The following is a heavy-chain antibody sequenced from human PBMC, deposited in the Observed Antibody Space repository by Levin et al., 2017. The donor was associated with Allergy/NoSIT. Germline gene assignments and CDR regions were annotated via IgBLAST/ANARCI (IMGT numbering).Heavy chain of an antibody. V-gene: IGHV1-69*13. Sequence: SVKVSCKASGGTFSSYAISWVRQAPGQGLEWMGGIIPIFGTANYAQKFQGRVTITADESTSTAYMELSSLRSEDTAVYYCARSNTVTTQYYYYYYGMDVWGQGTTVTVSS. CDR3: ARSNTVTTQYYYYYYGMDV. CDR2: IIPIFGTA. D-gene: IGHD4-17*01. J-gene: IGHJ6*02. CDR1: GGTFSSYA.